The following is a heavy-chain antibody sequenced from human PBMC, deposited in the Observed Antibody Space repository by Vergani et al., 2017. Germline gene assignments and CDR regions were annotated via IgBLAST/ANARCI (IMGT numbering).Heavy chain of an antibody. CDR1: GFTFSSHD. CDR2: IKNTGDST. D-gene: IGHD1-1*01. J-gene: IGHJ4*02. CDR3: GRGSDNYK. Sequence: VQLLQSGGAVVQPGGSLRLSCVASGFTFSSHDMSWVRQGHGKGLEWVSSIKNTGDSTHYADYVKGRFTISRDNSMNTLYLQMNSLRVEDTAVYYCGRGSDNYKWGQGTLVTVSS. V-gene: IGHV3-23*01.